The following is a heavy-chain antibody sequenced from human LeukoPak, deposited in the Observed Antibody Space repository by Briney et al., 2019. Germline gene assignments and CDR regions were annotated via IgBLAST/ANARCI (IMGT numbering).Heavy chain of an antibody. CDR1: GGSISSYY. CDR2: ISHSGST. V-gene: IGHV4-59*01. Sequence: PSETLSLTSTVSGGSISSYYLSWIRQPPGKGLEWIGYISHSGSTNYNPSLKSRVTISVDTSKNQFSLKLSSVTAADTALYYCARSYYYDSGGSPGGYWGQGTLVTVSS. J-gene: IGHJ4*02. D-gene: IGHD3-22*01. CDR3: ARSYYYDSGGSPGGY.